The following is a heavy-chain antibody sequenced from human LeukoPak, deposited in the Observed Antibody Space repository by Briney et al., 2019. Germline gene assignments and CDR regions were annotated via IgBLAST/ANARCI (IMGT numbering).Heavy chain of an antibody. Sequence: GGSLRLSCAASGFTVSSNYMSWVRQAPGKGLEWVSVIYSGGSTYYADSVKGRFTISRDNSKNTLYLQMNSLRAEDTAVYYCARGLTAMVTLGFDYWGQGTLVTVSS. J-gene: IGHJ4*02. CDR1: GFTVSSNY. CDR2: IYSGGST. CDR3: ARGLTAMVTLGFDY. V-gene: IGHV3-53*01. D-gene: IGHD5-18*01.